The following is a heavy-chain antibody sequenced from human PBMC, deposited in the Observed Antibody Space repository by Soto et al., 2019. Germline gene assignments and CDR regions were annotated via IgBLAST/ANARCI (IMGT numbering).Heavy chain of an antibody. V-gene: IGHV3-30*03. J-gene: IGHJ5*02. CDR2: VSHDGRNT. CDR1: GFTFSDYA. Sequence: VQLVESGGGVVQPGRSLRLSCAASGFTFSDYAMHWVRQAPGKGLEWVAVVSHDGRNTHYADSVKGRFTISRDSSKNTASLELTSLRAEDTAVYYCARGGRQWLVTSDFNHWGQGTLVTVSS. CDR3: ARGGRQWLVTSDFNH. D-gene: IGHD6-19*01.